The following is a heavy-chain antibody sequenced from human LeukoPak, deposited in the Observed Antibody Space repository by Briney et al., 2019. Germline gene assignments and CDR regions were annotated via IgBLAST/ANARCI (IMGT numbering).Heavy chain of an antibody. CDR1: GYTFTDYY. CDR3: ARVIAAASTRLDY. J-gene: IGHJ4*02. Sequence: APVTVSCKASGYTFTDYYMHWVRQAPGQGLEWMGWINPNSGGTNYAQNFQGRVTMTRDTSISTAYMELSRLRSDDTAMYYCARVIAAASTRLDYWGQGTLVTVSS. D-gene: IGHD6-13*01. V-gene: IGHV1-2*02. CDR2: INPNSGGT.